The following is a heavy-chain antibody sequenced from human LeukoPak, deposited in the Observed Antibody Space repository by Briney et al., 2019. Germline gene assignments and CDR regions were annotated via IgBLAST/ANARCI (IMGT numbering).Heavy chain of an antibody. CDR1: GGSLSTYY. D-gene: IGHD6-19*01. Sequence: SETLSLTCSVSGGSLSTYYWTWTRQPPGKGLEWIGFIHQSGSTEYNPSLKSRVTMSLDTSRNQFSLKMSTVTAADTAVYYCSREQYTSGGSGWHGMDVWGQGTTVTVSS. CDR2: IHQSGST. V-gene: IGHV4-59*12. CDR3: SREQYTSGGSGWHGMDV. J-gene: IGHJ6*02.